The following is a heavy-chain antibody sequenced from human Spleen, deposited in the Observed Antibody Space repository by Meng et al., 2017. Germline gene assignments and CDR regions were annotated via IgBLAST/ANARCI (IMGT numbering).Heavy chain of an antibody. Sequence: GESLKISCAASGFTFSSSAMHWVRQAPGKGLEWVALISFDGSDKYYADSVKGRFTISRDNSKNTLYLQMNSLRAEDTAVYYCSRSKHGSYRDAFDIWGQGTMVIVSS. CDR2: ISFDGSDK. D-gene: IGHD1-26*01. J-gene: IGHJ3*02. CDR1: GFTFSSSA. V-gene: IGHV3-30*01. CDR3: SRSKHGSYRDAFDI.